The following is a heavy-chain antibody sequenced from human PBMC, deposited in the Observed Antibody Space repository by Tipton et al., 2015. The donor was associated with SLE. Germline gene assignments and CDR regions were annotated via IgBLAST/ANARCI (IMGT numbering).Heavy chain of an antibody. CDR3: ATELLDVFDY. V-gene: IGHV3-30*04. Sequence: SLRLSCAASGFTFSTYAMHWVRQAPGKGLAWVALISYDGSNKYADSVKGRFTISRDNSRNTLYLQMNSLRADDTAVYYCATELLDVFDYWGQGTLVTVSS. CDR1: GFTFSTYA. D-gene: IGHD2-15*01. CDR2: ISYDGSNK. J-gene: IGHJ4*02.